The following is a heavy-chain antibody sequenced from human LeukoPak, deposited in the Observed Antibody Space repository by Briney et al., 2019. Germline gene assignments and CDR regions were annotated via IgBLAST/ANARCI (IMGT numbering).Heavy chain of an antibody. J-gene: IGHJ4*02. V-gene: IGHV3-74*01. CDR1: GFTFSSYW. Sequence: GGSLRLSCAASGFTFSSYWIHWVRRAPGKGLLWVSRINSDGSSTSYADSVKGRFTISRDNAKNTLYLQVNSLRAEDTAVYYCARATGSYYSIGYWGQGTLVTVSS. CDR2: INSDGSST. D-gene: IGHD1-26*01. CDR3: ARATGSYYSIGY.